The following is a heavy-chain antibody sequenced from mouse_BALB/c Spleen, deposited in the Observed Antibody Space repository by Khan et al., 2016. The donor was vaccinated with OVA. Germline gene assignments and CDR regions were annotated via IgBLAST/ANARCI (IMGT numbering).Heavy chain of an antibody. J-gene: IGHJ3*01. CDR1: GFTFSSYS. CDR2: ISSGGDYT. D-gene: IGHD4-1*01. CDR3: ASHVTGSFAY. V-gene: IGHV5-6*01. Sequence: EVELVESGGDLVKPGGSLKLSCAASGFTFSSYSMSWVRQPPDKRLEWVATISSGGDYTYYPDNVKGRFTISRDNAKNTLYLQMSSLKSEDTAMDYCASHVTGSFAYWGQGTLGNVSS.